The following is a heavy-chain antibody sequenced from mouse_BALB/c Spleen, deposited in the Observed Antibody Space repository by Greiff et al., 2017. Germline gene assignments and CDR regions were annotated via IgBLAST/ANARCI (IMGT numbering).Heavy chain of an antibody. Sequence: DVKLVESGGGLVKPGGSLKLSCAASGFTFSSYAMSWVRQTPEKRLEWVATISSGGSYTYYPDSVKGRFTISRDNAKNTLYLQMSSLRSEDTAMYYCARHDYDFAYWGQGTLVTVSA. D-gene: IGHD2-4*01. V-gene: IGHV5-9-3*01. CDR2: ISSGGSYT. CDR3: ARHDYDFAY. J-gene: IGHJ3*01. CDR1: GFTFSSYA.